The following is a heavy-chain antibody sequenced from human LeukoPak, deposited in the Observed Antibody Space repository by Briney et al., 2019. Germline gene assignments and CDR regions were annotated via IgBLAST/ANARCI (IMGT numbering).Heavy chain of an antibody. D-gene: IGHD6-13*01. CDR2: IYISGST. CDR3: ARGQAAAGIDYFDY. Sequence: SETLSLTCTVSGASISDYYWNWIRQPPGKGLEWIGYIYISGSTNYNPSLKSRVTISVETSKHQFSLKLSVVLAKKAARFFCARGQAAAGIDYFDYWGQGTQVTVSS. J-gene: IGHJ4*02. CDR1: GASISDYY. V-gene: IGHV4-59*12.